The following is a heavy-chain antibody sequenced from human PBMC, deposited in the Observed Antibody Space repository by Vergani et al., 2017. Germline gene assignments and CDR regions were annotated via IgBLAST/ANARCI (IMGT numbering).Heavy chain of an antibody. Sequence: EVQLVESGGGLVKPGGSLRLSCAASGFTFSSYSMNWVRQAPGKGLEWVSSISSSSSYIYYADSVKGRFNISRDNAKNSLYLQMNSLRAEDTAVYYCARGVGATPVDIWGQGTMVTVSS. D-gene: IGHD3-16*01. CDR2: ISSSSSYI. V-gene: IGHV3-21*01. J-gene: IGHJ3*02. CDR1: GFTFSSYS. CDR3: ARGVGATPVDI.